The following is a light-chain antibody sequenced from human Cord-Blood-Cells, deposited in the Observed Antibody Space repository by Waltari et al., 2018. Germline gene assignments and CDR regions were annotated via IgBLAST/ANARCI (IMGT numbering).Light chain of an antibody. CDR1: QSLSSW. CDR3: QQYNSYPWA. J-gene: IGKJ1*01. Sequence: DIQMTQYPSTLSASVGDRVTITCRASQSLSSWLAWYQQKPGKAPKLLIYDAASLESGVPSRFSGSGSGTEFTLTISSLQPDDFATYYCQQYNSYPWAFGQGTKVEIK. CDR2: DAA. V-gene: IGKV1-5*01.